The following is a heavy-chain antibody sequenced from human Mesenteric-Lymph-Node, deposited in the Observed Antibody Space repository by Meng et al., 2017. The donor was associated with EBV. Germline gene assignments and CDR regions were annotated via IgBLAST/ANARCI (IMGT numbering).Heavy chain of an antibody. V-gene: IGHV4-4*02. Sequence: AQPQAWGIGLVWPSGPLSLTCAVSGGSISSRNWWSWARQPQGKGLEWIGEIYHSGSTNYNPSLKSRVTISVDKSKNQFSLNLGSVTAADTAVYYCARVGQWLPIDYWGQGTLVTVSS. D-gene: IGHD6-19*01. CDR2: IYHSGST. CDR1: GGSISSRNW. J-gene: IGHJ4*02. CDR3: ARVGQWLPIDY.